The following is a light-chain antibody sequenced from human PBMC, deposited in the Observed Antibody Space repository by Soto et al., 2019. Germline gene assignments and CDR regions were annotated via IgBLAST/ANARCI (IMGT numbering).Light chain of an antibody. CDR2: GAS. CDR1: QSVSSN. CDR3: QQYNNWPPWT. V-gene: IGKV3-15*01. J-gene: IGKJ1*01. Sequence: EIVMTQSPATLSVSPGERATLSCRASQSVSSNLAWYQRKPGQAPRLLIYGASTRATGIPARLSGSGSGTEFTLTISSLQSEDFAVYYCQQYNNWPPWTFGQGTKVEIK.